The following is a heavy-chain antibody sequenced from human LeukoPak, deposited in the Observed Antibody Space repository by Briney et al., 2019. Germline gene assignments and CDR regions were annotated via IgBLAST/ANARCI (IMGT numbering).Heavy chain of an antibody. V-gene: IGHV1-2*02. CDR2: INPNSGGT. D-gene: IGHD3-9*01. J-gene: IGHJ4*02. CDR3: ARNDILTANDY. CDR1: GYTFSGYY. Sequence: ASVKVSCKAFGYTFSGYYLHWARQAPGQGLEWMGWINPNSGGTNYAQKFQGRVTMTRDTSITTAYMELSRLTSDDTAVYYCARNDILTANDYWGQGTLVTVSS.